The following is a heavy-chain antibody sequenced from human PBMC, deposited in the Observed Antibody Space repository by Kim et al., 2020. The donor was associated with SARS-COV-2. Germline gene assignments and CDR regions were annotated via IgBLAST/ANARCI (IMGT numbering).Heavy chain of an antibody. Sequence: SETLSLTCTVSDGSIGSYYWSWIRQPPGKGLEWIGYIYYSGSTNYNPSLKIGVTISVDTSNNQFSLKLSSVTAADTAVYFCARAGELGYCSGGVCCRFEINFWGQGTLVTVSS. CDR3: ARAGELGYCSGGVCCRFEINF. CDR1: DGSIGSYY. V-gene: IGHV4-59*13. J-gene: IGHJ4*02. CDR2: IYYSGST. D-gene: IGHD2-15*01.